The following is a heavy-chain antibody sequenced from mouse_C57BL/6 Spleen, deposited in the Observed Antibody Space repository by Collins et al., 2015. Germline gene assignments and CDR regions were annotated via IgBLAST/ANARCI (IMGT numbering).Heavy chain of an antibody. J-gene: IGHJ4*01. CDR1: GFNXKNTY. D-gene: IGHD2-2*01. CDR3: ARGGYGPYYALDY. Sequence: EVQLQQSVAELVRPGASVKLSCTASGFNXKNTYMHWVKQRPEQGLEWIGRIDPANGNTKYAPKFQGKATITADTSSNTAYLQLSSLTSEDTAIYYCARGGYGPYYALDYWGQGTSVTVSS. CDR2: IDPANGNT. V-gene: IGHV14-3*01.